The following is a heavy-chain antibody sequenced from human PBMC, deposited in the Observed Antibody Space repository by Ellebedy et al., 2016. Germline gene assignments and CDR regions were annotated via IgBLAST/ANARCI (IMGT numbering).Heavy chain of an antibody. Sequence: ASVKVSCKASGGTFSSYAISWVRQAPGQGLEWMGRIIPILGIANYAQKYQGRVTMTTDTSTSTAYMELRSLRSDDTAVYYCARGLVGAGTFDHWGQGTQVTVSS. CDR1: GGTFSSYA. CDR2: IIPILGIA. V-gene: IGHV1-69*04. D-gene: IGHD6-13*01. J-gene: IGHJ4*02. CDR3: ARGLVGAGTFDH.